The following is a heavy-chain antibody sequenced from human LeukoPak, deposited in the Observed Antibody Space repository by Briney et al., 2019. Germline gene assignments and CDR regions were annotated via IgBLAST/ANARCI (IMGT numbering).Heavy chain of an antibody. CDR2: IKHDGSDK. V-gene: IGHV3-7*04. J-gene: IGHJ4*02. CDR3: ARSQSLGY. CDR1: GFSFSSVW. Sequence: GGSLRLSCVASGFSFSSVWMSWVRQAPGKGLEWVANIKHDGSDKYYVDSVKGRFTISRDNAENSLYLQMNSLRAEDTAMYYCARSQSLGYWGQGTLVTVSS.